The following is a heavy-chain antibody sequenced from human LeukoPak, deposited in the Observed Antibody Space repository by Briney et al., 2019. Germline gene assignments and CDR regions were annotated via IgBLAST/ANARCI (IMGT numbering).Heavy chain of an antibody. V-gene: IGHV4-39*01. CDR1: GASISSGDYY. Sequence: SEALSLTCTVSGASISSGDYYWGWIRQSPGKGLEWIGTIYYSGSTNYNPSLKSRVTISVDTSENQFSLRLSSVTATDTAVYYCVKRGQRLNPGLYYFDYWGQGTLVTVSS. CDR2: IYYSGST. J-gene: IGHJ4*02. CDR3: VKRGQRLNPGLYYFDY. D-gene: IGHD6-25*01.